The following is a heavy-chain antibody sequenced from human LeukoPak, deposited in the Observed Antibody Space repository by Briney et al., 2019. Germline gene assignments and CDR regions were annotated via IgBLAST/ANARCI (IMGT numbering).Heavy chain of an antibody. CDR2: ISGSGGST. V-gene: IGHV3-23*01. J-gene: IGHJ4*02. Sequence: GGSLRLSCAASGFTFSSYAMHWVRQAPGKGLEWVAAISGSGGSTYYADSVKGRFTISRDNFKNTLYLQMNSLRAEDTALYYCARDLDGFEYWGQGTLVTVSS. CDR1: GFTFSSYA. CDR3: ARDLDGFEY.